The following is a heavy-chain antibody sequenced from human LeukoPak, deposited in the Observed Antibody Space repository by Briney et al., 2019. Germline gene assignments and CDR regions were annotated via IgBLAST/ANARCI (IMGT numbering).Heavy chain of an antibody. Sequence: GGSLRLSCAASGFTFSSYGMHWVRQAPGKGLEWVAVIWYDGSNKYYADSVKGRFTISRDNSKNTLYLQMNSLRAEDTAVYYCAKGKSQLWPNDDYWGQGTLVTVSS. D-gene: IGHD5-18*01. CDR2: IWYDGSNK. CDR3: AKGKSQLWPNDDY. J-gene: IGHJ4*02. CDR1: GFTFSSYG. V-gene: IGHV3-33*06.